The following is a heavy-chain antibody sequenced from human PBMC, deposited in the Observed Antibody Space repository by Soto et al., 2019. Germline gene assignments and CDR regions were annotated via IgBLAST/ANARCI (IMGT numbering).Heavy chain of an antibody. Sequence: GESLKISCKGSGDIFTKHWIGWVRQMAGTGLEWMAIIFPGDPNTKYSPSFEGQVTTSVDKSTSTAYLQWSSLKASDTAMYFCARVSYGAADYWGQGTLVTVSS. J-gene: IGHJ4*02. CDR2: IFPGDPNT. CDR3: ARVSYGAADY. V-gene: IGHV5-51*01. D-gene: IGHD4-17*01. CDR1: GDIFTKHW.